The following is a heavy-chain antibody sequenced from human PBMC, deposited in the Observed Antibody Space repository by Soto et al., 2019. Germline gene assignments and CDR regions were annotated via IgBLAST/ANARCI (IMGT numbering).Heavy chain of an antibody. D-gene: IGHD2-15*01. CDR2: IYYSGST. Sequence: SETLSLTCPVSGGSISSGGYYWSWIRQHPGKGLEWIGYIYYSGSTYYNPSLKSRVTISVDTSKNQFSLKLSSVTAADTAVYYCTRARYCSGGSCHVTPLFDYWGQGTLVTVSS. CDR3: TRARYCSGGSCHVTPLFDY. V-gene: IGHV4-31*03. CDR1: GGSISSGGYY. J-gene: IGHJ4*02.